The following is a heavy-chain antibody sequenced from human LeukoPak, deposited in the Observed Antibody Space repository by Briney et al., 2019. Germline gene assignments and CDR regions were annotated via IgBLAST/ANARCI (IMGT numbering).Heavy chain of an antibody. V-gene: IGHV1-69*04. Sequence: SVKVSCTASGGTFSSYAISWVRQAPGQGLEWMGRIIPILGIANYAQKFQGRVTITADKSTSTAYMELSSLRSEDTAVYYCARSRELWFGELFYDYWGQGTLVTVSS. J-gene: IGHJ4*02. CDR1: GGTFSSYA. CDR2: IIPILGIA. D-gene: IGHD3-10*01. CDR3: ARSRELWFGELFYDY.